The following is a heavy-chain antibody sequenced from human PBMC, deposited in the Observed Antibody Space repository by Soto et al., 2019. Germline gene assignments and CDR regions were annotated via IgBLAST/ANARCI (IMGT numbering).Heavy chain of an antibody. V-gene: IGHV3-74*01. CDR3: ARDRWGGGRDMDV. Sequence: EVQLVESGGGLVQPGGSLRLSCAASGFTFSTYWIHWVRQAPGKGLVWVSRINSDGSSTNYADSVKGRFTISRDNAKNTLFLPMSSLRAEDTAVYYCARDRWGGGRDMDVWGQGTTVTVSS. D-gene: IGHD3-10*01. CDR2: INSDGSST. CDR1: GFTFSTYW. J-gene: IGHJ6*02.